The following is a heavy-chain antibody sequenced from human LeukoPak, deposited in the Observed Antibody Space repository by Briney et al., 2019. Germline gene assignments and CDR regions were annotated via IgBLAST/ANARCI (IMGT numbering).Heavy chain of an antibody. D-gene: IGHD3-16*01. V-gene: IGHV4-59*01. CDR2: IYYSGST. J-gene: IGHJ6*02. CDR1: GGSFSGYY. CDR3: ARDRTFGGMDV. Sequence: SETLSLTCAVYGGSFSGYYWSWIRQPPGKGLEWIGYIYYSGSTNYNPSLKSRVTISVDTSKNQFSLKLSSVTAADTAVYYCARDRTFGGMDVWGQGTTVTVSS.